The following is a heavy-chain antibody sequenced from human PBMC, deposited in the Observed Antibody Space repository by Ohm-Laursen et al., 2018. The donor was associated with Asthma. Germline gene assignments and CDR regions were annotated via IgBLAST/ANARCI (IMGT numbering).Heavy chain of an antibody. CDR1: GDSISSGNNH. CDR3: ARGTFYYESTGYYFFDH. V-gene: IGHV4-31*11. J-gene: IGHJ4*02. D-gene: IGHD3-22*01. CDR2: IYYSGIT. Sequence: SQTPSLTCAVSGDSISSGNNHWSWIRQHPGKGLEWIGYIYYSGITYSNPSLRSRVSISVDTSKNQFSLKLSPVTAADTAVYYCARGTFYYESTGYYFFDHWGQGALVTVSS.